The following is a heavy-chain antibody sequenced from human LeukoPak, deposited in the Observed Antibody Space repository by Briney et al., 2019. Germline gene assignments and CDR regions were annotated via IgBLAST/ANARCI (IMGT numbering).Heavy chain of an antibody. CDR3: ARSSYPYYFDY. CDR2: VNNDRSST. D-gene: IGHD6-19*01. Sequence: SGGSLRLSCGASGFIFSSYWMHWVRQAPGKGLMWVSRVNNDRSSTTYADSVEGRFTISRDNARNTLYLQMNSLRAEDTAVYYCARSSYPYYFDYWGQGTLVTVSS. V-gene: IGHV3-74*01. CDR1: GFIFSSYW. J-gene: IGHJ4*02.